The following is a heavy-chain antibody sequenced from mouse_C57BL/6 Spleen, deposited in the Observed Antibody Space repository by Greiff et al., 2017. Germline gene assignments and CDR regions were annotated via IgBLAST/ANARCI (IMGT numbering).Heavy chain of an antibody. V-gene: IGHV5-4*01. CDR1: GFTFSSYA. D-gene: IGHD1-1*01. J-gene: IGHJ3*01. Sequence: EVQLMESGGGLVKPGGSLKLSCAASGFTFSSYAMSWVRQTPEKRLEWVATISDGGSYTYYPDNVKGRFPISRDNAKNNLYLQMSHLKSEDTAMYYCARETTVVATEGWFAYWGQGTLVTVSA. CDR2: ISDGGSYT. CDR3: ARETTVVATEGWFAY.